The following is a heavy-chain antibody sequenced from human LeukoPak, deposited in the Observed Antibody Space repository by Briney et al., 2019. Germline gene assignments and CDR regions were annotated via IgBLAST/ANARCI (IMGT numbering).Heavy chain of an antibody. V-gene: IGHV3-7*01. D-gene: IGHD3-3*01. Sequence: PGGSLRLSCAASGFTFSSYWMSWVRQAPGKGLEWVANIKQDGSEKYYVDSVKGRFTISRDNAKNSLYLQMNSLRAEDTAVYYCAKVVGITIFGVVIGRYYFDYWGQGTLVTVSS. CDR1: GFTFSSYW. CDR3: AKVVGITIFGVVIGRYYFDY. J-gene: IGHJ4*02. CDR2: IKQDGSEK.